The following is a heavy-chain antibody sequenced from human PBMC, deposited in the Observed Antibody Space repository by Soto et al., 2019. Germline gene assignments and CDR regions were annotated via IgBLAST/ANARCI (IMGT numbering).Heavy chain of an antibody. Sequence: GGSLRLSCAASGFTVSSNYMSWVRQAPGKGLEWVSVIYSGGSTYYADSVKGRFTISRDNSKNTLYLQMNSLRAEDTAVYYCARVPVLNHYKMSVWGQGTTVTVSS. D-gene: IGHD3-10*01. CDR1: GFTVSSNY. V-gene: IGHV3-53*01. J-gene: IGHJ6*02. CDR2: IYSGGST. CDR3: ARVPVLNHYKMSV.